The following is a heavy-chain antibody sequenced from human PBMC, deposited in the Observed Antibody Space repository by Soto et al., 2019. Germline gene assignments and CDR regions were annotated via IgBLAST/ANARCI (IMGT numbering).Heavy chain of an antibody. D-gene: IGHD1-20*01. V-gene: IGHV1-69*01. CDR2: SAPIFGTS. CDR1: GGSFSTYS. Sequence: QVQLVQSGAEVKKPGSSVKVSCKASGGSFSTYSISWVRQAPGQGLEWMGGSAPIFGTSKHAHNFQGRVTITENVFTSTAYMELGRLRSCDTAVYYFATGGRYPKSSCYYAMEVWGQGTRVTVSS. CDR3: ATGGRYPKSSCYYAMEV. J-gene: IGHJ6*02.